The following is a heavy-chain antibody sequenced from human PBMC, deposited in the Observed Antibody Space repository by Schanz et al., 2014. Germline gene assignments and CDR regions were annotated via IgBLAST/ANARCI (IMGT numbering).Heavy chain of an antibody. CDR3: ARGYSSSMDV. CDR2: IYSGGST. V-gene: IGHV3-66*01. J-gene: IGHJ6*02. D-gene: IGHD6-6*01. Sequence: EVQLLESGGGLVQPGGSLRLSCAVSGFTFSSYAMSWVRQAPGKGLEWVSVIYSGGSTYYADSVKGRFTISRDNSKNTLYLQMNSLRAEDTAVYYCARGYSSSMDVWGQGTTVTVSS. CDR1: GFTFSSYA.